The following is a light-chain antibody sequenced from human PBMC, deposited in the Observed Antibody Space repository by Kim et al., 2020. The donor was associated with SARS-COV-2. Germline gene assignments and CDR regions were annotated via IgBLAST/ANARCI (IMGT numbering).Light chain of an antibody. J-gene: IGLJ2*01. V-gene: IGLV10-54*01. CDR3: SAWDSSLRALI. CDR1: SNNVGYQG. Sequence: QAGLTQPPSVSKGLRQTATLTCTGNSNNVGYQGVSWLQHHQGHPPKLLSYRNNNRPSGISEGLSASTSGDTASLTITGLQPEDEADYYCSAWDSSLRALIFGGGTKLTV. CDR2: RNN.